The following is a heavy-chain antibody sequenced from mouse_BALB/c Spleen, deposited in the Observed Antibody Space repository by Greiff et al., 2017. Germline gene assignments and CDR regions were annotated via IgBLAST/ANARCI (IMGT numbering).Heavy chain of an antibody. CDR3: ASSTMITAGGGRGDYFDY. CDR1: GFTFSSYG. J-gene: IGHJ2*01. D-gene: IGHD2-4*01. Sequence: EVQLVESGGDLVKPGGSLKLSCAASGFTFSSYGMSWVRQTPDKRLEWVATISSGGSYTYYPDSVKGRFTISRDNAKNTLYLQMSSLKAEDTAMYYCASSTMITAGGGRGDYFDYWGQGTTLTVSS. CDR2: ISSGGSYT. V-gene: IGHV5-6*01.